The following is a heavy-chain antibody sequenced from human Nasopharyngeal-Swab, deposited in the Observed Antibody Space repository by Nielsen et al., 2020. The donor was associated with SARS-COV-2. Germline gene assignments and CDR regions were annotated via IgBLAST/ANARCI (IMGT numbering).Heavy chain of an antibody. Sequence: SETLSLTCTVSGGSISSGGYYWSWIRQHPGKGLEWIGYIYYSGSTYYNPSLKSRVTISVDTSKNQFSLKLSSVTAADTAVYYCARLRDSSSWYGDYWGQGTLVTVSS. V-gene: IGHV4-31*03. CDR3: ARLRDSSSWYGDY. J-gene: IGHJ4*02. CDR1: GGSISSGGYY. CDR2: IYYSGST. D-gene: IGHD6-13*01.